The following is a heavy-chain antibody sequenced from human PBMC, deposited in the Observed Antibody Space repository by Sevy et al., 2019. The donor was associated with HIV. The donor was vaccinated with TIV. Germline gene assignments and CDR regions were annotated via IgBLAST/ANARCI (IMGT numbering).Heavy chain of an antibody. D-gene: IGHD3-16*01. CDR1: GFSISGYG. CDR2: IRYDGSNK. J-gene: IGHJ4*02. V-gene: IGHV3-30*02. CDR3: AKGPSPMITFGGVADY. Sequence: GGSLRLSCAASGFSISGYGMHWVRQAPGKGLEWVAFIRYDGSNKYYADSVKGRFTISRDNSKNTLYLKMNSLRAEDTAVYYCAKGPSPMITFGGVADYWGQGTLVTVSS.